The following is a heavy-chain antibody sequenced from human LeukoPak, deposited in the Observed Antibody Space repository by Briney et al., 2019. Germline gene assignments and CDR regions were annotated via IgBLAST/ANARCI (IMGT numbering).Heavy chain of an antibody. J-gene: IGHJ4*02. CDR3: AKRNGYSYGPSGSFFDY. D-gene: IGHD5-18*01. CDR2: ISGSGGST. CDR1: GFTFSSYA. V-gene: IGHV3-23*01. Sequence: HPGGSLRLSCAASGFTFSSYAMSWVRQAPGKGLEWVSAISGSGGSTYYADSVKGRFTISRDNSKNTLYLQMNSLRAEDTAVYYCAKRNGYSYGPSGSFFDYWGQGTLVTVSS.